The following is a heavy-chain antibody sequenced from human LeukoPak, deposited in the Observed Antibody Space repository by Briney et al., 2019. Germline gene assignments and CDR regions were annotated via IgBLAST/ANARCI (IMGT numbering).Heavy chain of an antibody. D-gene: IGHD3-16*01. Sequence: ASVKVSCKASGYTFSSYGFTWVRQAPGHGLEWMGWISAYNGNTNYAQKLQDRVTMTTDTSTSTAYMELTSLTSDDTAVYYCAIGQGVITWGGADVYDVWGQGTTVIDSS. J-gene: IGHJ3*01. CDR3: AIGQGVITWGGADVYDV. V-gene: IGHV1-18*04. CDR1: GYTFSSYG. CDR2: ISAYNGNT.